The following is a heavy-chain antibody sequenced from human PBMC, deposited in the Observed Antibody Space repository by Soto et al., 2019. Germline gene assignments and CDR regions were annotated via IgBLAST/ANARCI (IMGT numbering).Heavy chain of an antibody. CDR1: GGTFSSYA. Sequence: QVQLVQSGAEVKKPGSSVKVSCKASGGTFSSYAISWVRQAPGQGLEWMGWIIPIFGTANYAQKFQGSVTITADESTSTAYMELSSLSSEDTAVYYCSKTPGGHAFDIWGQGTMVTVSS. CDR3: SKTPGGHAFDI. V-gene: IGHV1-69*01. J-gene: IGHJ3*02. CDR2: IIPIFGTA. D-gene: IGHD3-10*01.